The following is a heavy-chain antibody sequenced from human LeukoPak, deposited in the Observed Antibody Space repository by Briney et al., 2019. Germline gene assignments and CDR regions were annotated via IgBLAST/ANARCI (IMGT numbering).Heavy chain of an antibody. CDR1: GFAFSSYT. Sequence: GGSLRLSCAASGFAFSSYTMHWVRQAPGQGLEWVAVISYDGSNKYYADSVKGRFTISGDTSKNTLYLQMNSLRAEDTAVYYCARDRCSSTSCYTHYFDYWGQGTLVTVSS. J-gene: IGHJ4*02. D-gene: IGHD2-2*02. V-gene: IGHV3-30-3*01. CDR3: ARDRCSSTSCYTHYFDY. CDR2: ISYDGSNK.